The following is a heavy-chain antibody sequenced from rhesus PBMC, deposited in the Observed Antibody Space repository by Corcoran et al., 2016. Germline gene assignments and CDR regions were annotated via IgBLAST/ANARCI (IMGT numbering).Heavy chain of an antibody. J-gene: IGHJ4*01. D-gene: IGHD3-3*01. CDR1: GGSFSSYW. CDR3: ARTYYNSWTGYLDY. Sequence: QVQLQESGPGLVKPSETLSLTCAVSGGSFSSYWWSWIRQPPGKGLEWIGEINGNGGSTNYNPSLKSRITISKDASKNQFYLMLSSVTAADTAVYDCARTYYNSWTGYLDYWGQGVLVTVSS. V-gene: IGHV4-80*01. CDR2: INGNGGST.